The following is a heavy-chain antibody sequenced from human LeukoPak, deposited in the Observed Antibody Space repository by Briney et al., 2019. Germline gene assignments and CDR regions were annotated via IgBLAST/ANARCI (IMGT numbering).Heavy chain of an antibody. D-gene: IGHD3-22*01. J-gene: IGHJ3*02. CDR1: GGSISSYY. CDR2: IYARGST. V-gene: IGHV4-4*07. Sequence: SETLSPTCTVSGGSISSYYWSWIRQPAGKGLEWIGRIYARGSTNYNPSLKSRVTMSVDTSKNQFSLKLSSVTAADTAVYYCARGAYYYDSSGYFTFHIWGQGTMVTVSS. CDR3: ARGAYYYDSSGYFTFHI.